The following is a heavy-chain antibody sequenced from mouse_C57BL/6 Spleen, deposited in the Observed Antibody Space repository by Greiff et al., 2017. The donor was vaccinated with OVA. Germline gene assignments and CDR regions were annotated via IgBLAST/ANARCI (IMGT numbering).Heavy chain of an antibody. CDR3: ARSRSTVVYWYFDV. J-gene: IGHJ1*03. V-gene: IGHV1-59*01. Sequence: VQLQQPGAELVRPGTSVKLSCKASGYTFTSYWMHWVKQRPGQGLEWIGVIDPSDSYTNYNQKFKGKATLTVDTSSSTAYMQLSSLTSEDSAVYYCARSRSTVVYWYFDVWGTGTTVTVSS. CDR1: GYTFTSYW. CDR2: IDPSDSYT. D-gene: IGHD1-1*01.